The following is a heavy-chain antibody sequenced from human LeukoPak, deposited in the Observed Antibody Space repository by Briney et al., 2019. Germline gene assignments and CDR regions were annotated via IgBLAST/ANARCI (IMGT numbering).Heavy chain of an antibody. CDR1: GLNFSGYS. J-gene: IGHJ4*02. Sequence: PGGSLRLSCAASGLNFSGYSMNWLRQAPGKGLEWVSSISSRSNYIYYADSVKGRFTISRDNAKNSLYLQMNSLRAEDTGVYYCAREGYNTSGRNPYFDYWGQGTLVTVSS. CDR3: AREGYNTSGRNPYFDY. V-gene: IGHV3-21*01. CDR2: ISSRSNYI. D-gene: IGHD3-10*01.